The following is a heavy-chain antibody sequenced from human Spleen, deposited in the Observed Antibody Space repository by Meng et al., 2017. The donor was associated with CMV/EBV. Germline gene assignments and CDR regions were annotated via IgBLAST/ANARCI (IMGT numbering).Heavy chain of an antibody. V-gene: IGHV2-5*01. J-gene: IGHJ6*02. CDR3: ARSFGVVIPFATGYGMDV. Sequence: SGPTLVKPTQTLTLTCTVSGLSLSTNGVGVGWIRQPPGKALEWLALIYWNDDKRYTSSLKTRLTITKDTSKNQVVLTMTNMDPVDTATYYCARSFGVVIPFATGYGMDVWGQGTTVTVSS. D-gene: IGHD3-3*01. CDR2: IYWNDDK. CDR1: GLSLSTNGVG.